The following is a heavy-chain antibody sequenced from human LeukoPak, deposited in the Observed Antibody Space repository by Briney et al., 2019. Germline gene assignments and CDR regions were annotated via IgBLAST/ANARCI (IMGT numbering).Heavy chain of an antibody. V-gene: IGHV4-4*07. Sequence: SETLSLTCTVSGGSISSYYWSWIRQPAGRGLEWIGRIYISETTIYNPSLRSRVTMSVDTSKNQFSLKLSSVTAADTAVYYCARVSTSWYQDWYFDLWGRGTLVTVSS. CDR2: IYISETT. CDR1: GGSISSYY. J-gene: IGHJ2*01. D-gene: IGHD6-13*01. CDR3: ARVSTSWYQDWYFDL.